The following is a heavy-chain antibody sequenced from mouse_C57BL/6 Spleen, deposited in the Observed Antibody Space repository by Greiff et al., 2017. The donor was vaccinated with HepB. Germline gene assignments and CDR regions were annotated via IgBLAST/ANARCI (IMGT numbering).Heavy chain of an antibody. Sequence: VQVVESGPELVKPGASVKISCKASGYAFSSSWMNWVKQRPGKGLEWIGRIYPGDGDTNYNGKFKGKATLTADKSSSTAYMQLSSLTSEDSAVYFCATVVATLYYFDYWGQGTTLTVSS. CDR1: GYAFSSSW. V-gene: IGHV1-82*01. J-gene: IGHJ2*01. D-gene: IGHD1-1*01. CDR2: IYPGDGDT. CDR3: ATVVATLYYFDY.